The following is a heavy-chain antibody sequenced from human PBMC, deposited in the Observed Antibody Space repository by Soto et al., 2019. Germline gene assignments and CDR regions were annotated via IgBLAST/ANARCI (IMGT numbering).Heavy chain of an antibody. V-gene: IGHV4-30-2*01. Sequence: SETLSLTGAVSGGSISSGGYSWSWIRQPPGKGLEWIGYIYHSGSTYYNPSLKSRVTISVDNSKNTLFLQMSSLRAEDTAVYYCARVPSSSYHYFDYWGQGTLVTVSS. CDR3: ARVPSSSYHYFDY. D-gene: IGHD6-13*01. J-gene: IGHJ4*02. CDR2: IYHSGST. CDR1: GGSISSGGYS.